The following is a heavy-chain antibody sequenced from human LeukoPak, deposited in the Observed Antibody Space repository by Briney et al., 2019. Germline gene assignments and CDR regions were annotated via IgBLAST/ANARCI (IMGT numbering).Heavy chain of an antibody. J-gene: IGHJ4*02. V-gene: IGHV1-8*01. D-gene: IGHD6-19*01. CDR1: GYTFTSYD. CDR3: ARVTGYSSGWYGY. Sequence: ASVKVSCKASGYTFTSYDINWVRQATGQGLEWMGWMNPNSGNTGYAQKFQGRVTMTRDTSTSTVYMELSSLRSEDTAVYYCARVTGYSSGWYGYWGQGTLVTVSS. CDR2: MNPNSGNT.